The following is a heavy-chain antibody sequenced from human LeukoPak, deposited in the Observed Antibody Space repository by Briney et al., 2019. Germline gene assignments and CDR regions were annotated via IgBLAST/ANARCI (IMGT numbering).Heavy chain of an antibody. CDR1: GGSISSYY. CDR3: ARGRYDYYGSGSIYFDY. V-gene: IGHV4-59*01. CDR2: IYYSGST. J-gene: IGHJ4*02. Sequence: PSETLSLTCTVFGGSISSYYWSWIRQPPGKGLEWIGYIYYSGSTNYNPSLKSRVTISVDTSKNQFSLKLSSVTAADTAVYYCARGRYDYYGSGSIYFDYWGQGTLVTVSS. D-gene: IGHD3-10*01.